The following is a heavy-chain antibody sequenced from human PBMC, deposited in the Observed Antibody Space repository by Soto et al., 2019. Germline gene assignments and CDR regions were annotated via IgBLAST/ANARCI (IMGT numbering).Heavy chain of an antibody. CDR2: IKSFADGGTT. D-gene: IGHD6-25*01. J-gene: IGHJ4*02. Sequence: EVKLVESGGGLVKPGGSLRLSCAASGYSFIDAWMNWVRQAPGKGLEWVGRIKSFADGGTTEYAAPVKGRFSISRDDSTFTVFLQMNSLQTEDTAVYYCTRRPKAAEIRVGCLDFWGRGTLVTVSA. V-gene: IGHV3-15*07. CDR3: TRRPKAAEIRVGCLDF. CDR1: GYSFIDAW.